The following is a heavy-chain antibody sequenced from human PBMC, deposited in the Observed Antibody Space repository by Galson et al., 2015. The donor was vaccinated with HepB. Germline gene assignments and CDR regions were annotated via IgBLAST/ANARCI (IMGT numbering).Heavy chain of an antibody. D-gene: IGHD1-26*01. CDR1: GFIFSSSA. CDR2: ISASGGST. J-gene: IGHJ4*02. CDR3: AKGPRGSYYPGYFDY. Sequence: SLRLSCAASGFIFSSSAMSWVRQSPGQGLNWVSAISASGGSTYYADSVRGRFAISRDNSKNTLFLQMNSLRAEDTAVYYCAKGPRGSYYPGYFDYWGQGTLVTVSP. V-gene: IGHV3-23*01.